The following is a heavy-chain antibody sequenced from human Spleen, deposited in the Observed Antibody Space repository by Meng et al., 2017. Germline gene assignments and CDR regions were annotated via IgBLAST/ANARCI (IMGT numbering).Heavy chain of an antibody. CDR2: IIPIFGTA. CDR3: ARATTIFGVVISP. Sequence: QLRLLQSGGEVKNPADSVKVSWKTFVLTLARYVLSWVRQVPGQGLEWMGGIIPIFGTATYAQKFQDRVTITADKSTSTAYMELSSLRSEDTAVYYCARATTIFGVVISPWGQGTLVTVSS. J-gene: IGHJ4*02. D-gene: IGHD3-3*01. V-gene: IGHV1-69*06. CDR1: VLTLARYV.